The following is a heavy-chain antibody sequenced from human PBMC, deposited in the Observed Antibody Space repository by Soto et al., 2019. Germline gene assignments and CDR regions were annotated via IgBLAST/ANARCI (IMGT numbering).Heavy chain of an antibody. J-gene: IGHJ4*02. CDR3: VREASSTGLHLDH. CDR2: ISGSGSTT. D-gene: IGHD6-6*01. Sequence: LRLSCAASGFIFSNYAMSWVRQAPGKGLEWVSFISGSGSTTYYADSVKGRFTISRGNSKNMLYVQMNSLRAEDAAVYYCVREASSTGLHLDHWGRGXLVTVSS. V-gene: IGHV3-23*01. CDR1: GFIFSNYA.